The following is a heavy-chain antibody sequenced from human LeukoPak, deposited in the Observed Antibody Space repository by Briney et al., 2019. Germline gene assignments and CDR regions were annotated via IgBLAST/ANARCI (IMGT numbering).Heavy chain of an antibody. CDR3: VVGGSPGY. Sequence: GGSLRLSCAASGLAFSAYKMHWVRQAPRKGLVWVSRISTDGYTTDYADFVQGRFTASRDNAKNTWSLEMNSLRAEDTAVYYCVVGGSPGYWGQGTLVTVSS. J-gene: IGHJ4*02. V-gene: IGHV3-74*01. D-gene: IGHD2-15*01. CDR2: ISTDGYTT. CDR1: GLAFSAYK.